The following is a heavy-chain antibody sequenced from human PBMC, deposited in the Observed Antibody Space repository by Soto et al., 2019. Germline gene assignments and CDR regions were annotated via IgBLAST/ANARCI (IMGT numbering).Heavy chain of an antibody. CDR2: IYSGAST. D-gene: IGHD2-15*01. CDR3: AKPGYCSGVSCLDAFDI. V-gene: IGHV3-53*01. J-gene: IGHJ3*02. CDR1: GFTVSSNY. Sequence: GGSLRLSCAASGFTVSSNYMSWVRQAPGKGLEWVSVIYSGASTSYTDSVKGRLAIFRHNCKNTRYLQMNRLRAEDTAVYYGAKPGYCSGVSCLDAFDIWGQGTMVTVSS.